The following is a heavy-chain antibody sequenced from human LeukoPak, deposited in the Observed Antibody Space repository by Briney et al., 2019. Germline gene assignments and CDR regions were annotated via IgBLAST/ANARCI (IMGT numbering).Heavy chain of an antibody. J-gene: IGHJ5*02. CDR2: INHSGST. Sequence: SETLSLTCAVYGGSFSGYYWSWIRQPPGKGLEWIGEINHSGSTNYNPPLKSRVTISVATPKNQFSLKLNSVTDADTAVYYCARVLWFGDHSRFDPWSQGTLVTVSS. D-gene: IGHD3-10*01. CDR1: GGSFSGYY. CDR3: ARVLWFGDHSRFDP. V-gene: IGHV4-34*01.